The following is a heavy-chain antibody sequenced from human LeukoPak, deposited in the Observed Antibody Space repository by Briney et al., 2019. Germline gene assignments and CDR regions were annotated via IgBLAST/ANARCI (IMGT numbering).Heavy chain of an antibody. CDR2: INPNSGGT. D-gene: IGHD2-2*01. CDR1: GYTFTGYY. J-gene: IGHJ4*02. Sequence: ASVKVSCKASGYTFTGYYMHWVRQAPGQGLEWMGWINPNSGGTNYAQKFQGRVTMTRDTSISTAYMELSRLRSDDTAVYYCARSQHRIVVVPAAIVYWGQGTLVTVPS. CDR3: ARSQHRIVVVPAAIVY. V-gene: IGHV1-2*02.